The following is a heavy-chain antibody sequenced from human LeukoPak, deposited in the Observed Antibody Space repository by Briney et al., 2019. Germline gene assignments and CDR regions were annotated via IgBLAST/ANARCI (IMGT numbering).Heavy chain of an antibody. Sequence: GGSLRLSCAASGLTFSNYAMMWVRQAPGKGLEGVSSIIGTGHRTYYADSVQGRFTVSRDNSRNTLYLQMDSLRAEDTALYYCAKGKSGGSVDWFDPWGQGTLVTVSS. CDR3: AKGKSGGSVDWFDP. J-gene: IGHJ5*02. CDR2: IIGTGHRT. V-gene: IGHV3-23*01. CDR1: GLTFSNYA. D-gene: IGHD6-25*01.